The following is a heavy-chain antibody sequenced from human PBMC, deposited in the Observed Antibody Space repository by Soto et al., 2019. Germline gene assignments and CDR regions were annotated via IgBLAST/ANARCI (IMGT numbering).Heavy chain of an antibody. Sequence: QVQLQESGPGLVKASQTLSLTCNVSGGSISSGGYYWTWIRQHPGKGLEWIGNINHSGGTFYNPSLKSRVSISVDTSKNQFSLKLSSVTAAETAVYFCVSGVLSWGQGTLVTVSS. CDR2: INHSGGT. CDR3: VSGVLS. D-gene: IGHD3-10*01. V-gene: IGHV4-31*03. J-gene: IGHJ1*01. CDR1: GGSISSGGYY.